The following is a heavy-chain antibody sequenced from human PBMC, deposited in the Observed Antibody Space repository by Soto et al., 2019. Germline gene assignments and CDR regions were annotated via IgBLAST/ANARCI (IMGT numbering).Heavy chain of an antibody. CDR3: ARGGGVGVAGSAAFDM. J-gene: IGHJ3*02. CDR2: INPATGAG. D-gene: IGHD3-3*01. Sequence: VQSGAVVKKPGASVTVSCSASGYPVTAYYMHWVRQAPGRGLEWMGGINPATGAGKNTQTFQGRGTSTRDTSTGTVFMELGGLTCEGTAVFYCARGGGVGVAGSAAFDMWGQGTLVTVSS. V-gene: IGHV1-2*01. CDR1: GYPVTAYY.